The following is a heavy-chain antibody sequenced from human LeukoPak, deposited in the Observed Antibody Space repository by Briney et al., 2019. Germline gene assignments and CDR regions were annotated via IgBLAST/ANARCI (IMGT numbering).Heavy chain of an antibody. D-gene: IGHD2-8*01. V-gene: IGHV3-33*08. CDR2: IWHDGSNS. Sequence: GGSLRLSCAASGFNFNNYVMHWVRQAPGKGLEWVAVIWHDGSNSYYIDSVKGRFTVSRDNSKNMLFLQMDSLRAEDTAVYFCARSWNMLTFDLWGLGTLVTVSS. CDR3: ARSWNMLTFDL. J-gene: IGHJ5*02. CDR1: GFNFNNYV.